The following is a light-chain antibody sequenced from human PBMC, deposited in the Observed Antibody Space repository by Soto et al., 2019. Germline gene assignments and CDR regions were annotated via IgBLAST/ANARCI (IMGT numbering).Light chain of an antibody. Sequence: EIVLTQSPGTLSLSPGERATLSCRASQSVSSTYLAWYQQKPGQAPRLLIYGASSRATGIPDRFSGSGSGTDFTLNISRMEPEDFAVYYCQQYGSSRWTFGQGT. CDR1: QSVSSTY. CDR2: GAS. V-gene: IGKV3-20*01. J-gene: IGKJ1*01. CDR3: QQYGSSRWT.